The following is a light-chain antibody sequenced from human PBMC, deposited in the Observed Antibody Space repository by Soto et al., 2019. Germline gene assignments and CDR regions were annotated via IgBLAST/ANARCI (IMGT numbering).Light chain of an antibody. J-gene: IGLJ1*01. Sequence: QSALTQPPSASGSPGQPVTISCTGTKNDVGFYDFVSWYQHHPGKAPRLIIYEVVQRPSGVPDRFSGSKSGNKASLTVSGLQAADEADYFCNSYAGSTTYVFGSGTQVTVL. CDR1: KNDVGFYDF. CDR3: NSYAGSTTYV. V-gene: IGLV2-8*01. CDR2: EVV.